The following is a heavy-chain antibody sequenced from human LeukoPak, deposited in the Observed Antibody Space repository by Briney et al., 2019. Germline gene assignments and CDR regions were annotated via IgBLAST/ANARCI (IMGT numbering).Heavy chain of an antibody. D-gene: IGHD2-15*01. CDR1: GYSFTNYW. Sequence: GEFLKISCKGSGYSFTNYWIGWVRQMPGKGLEWMGIIYPGDSDTTYSPSFQGQVTISADKSISTAYLQWSSLKASDTAIYYCARRYCSGGSCYRNWFDPWGQGTLVTVSS. J-gene: IGHJ5*02. CDR2: IYPGDSDT. CDR3: ARRYCSGGSCYRNWFDP. V-gene: IGHV5-51*01.